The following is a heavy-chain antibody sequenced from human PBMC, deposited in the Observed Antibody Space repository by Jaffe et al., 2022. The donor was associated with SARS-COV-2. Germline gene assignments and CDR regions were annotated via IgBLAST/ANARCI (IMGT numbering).Heavy chain of an antibody. CDR1: GFTFSSYG. Sequence: QVQLVESGGGVVQPGRSLRLSCAASGFTFSSYGMHWVRQAPGKGLEWVAVIWYDGSNKYYADSVKGRFTISRDNSKNTLYLQMNSLRAEDTAVYYCARAVEASSSLGYTGDYGMDVWGQGTTVTVSS. V-gene: IGHV3-33*01. J-gene: IGHJ6*02. CDR3: ARAVEASSSLGYTGDYGMDV. D-gene: IGHD2-2*02. CDR2: IWYDGSNK.